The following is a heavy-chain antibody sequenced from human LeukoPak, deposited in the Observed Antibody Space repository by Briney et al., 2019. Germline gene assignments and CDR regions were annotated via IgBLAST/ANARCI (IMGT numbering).Heavy chain of an antibody. J-gene: IGHJ4*02. Sequence: SHTLSLTCADYGGSFSGYYWSWIRHTPRPAPQRLGYIYYNGYTDYNPSLKSRVTISLHTSKNQFSLNLSSVTAADTAVYYCARDRHWTNDWVFDYWGQGTLVTVSS. V-gene: IGHV4-34*11. D-gene: IGHD1/OR15-1a*01. CDR2: IYYNGYT. CDR1: GGSFSGYY. CDR3: ARDRHWTNDWVFDY.